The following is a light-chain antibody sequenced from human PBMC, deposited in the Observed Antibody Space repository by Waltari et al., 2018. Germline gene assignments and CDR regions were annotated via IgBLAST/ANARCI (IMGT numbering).Light chain of an antibody. V-gene: IGKV3-20*01. Sequence: IVLTQSPGTLSLSPGERATLSCRASQSVSRSYLAWYQQKPGQAPRLLIYGASSRAIGIPDRFSGSGSGTDFTLTISRLEPEDFAVYYCQQYGSSPYTFGQGTKLEIK. CDR1: QSVSRSY. CDR3: QQYGSSPYT. CDR2: GAS. J-gene: IGKJ2*01.